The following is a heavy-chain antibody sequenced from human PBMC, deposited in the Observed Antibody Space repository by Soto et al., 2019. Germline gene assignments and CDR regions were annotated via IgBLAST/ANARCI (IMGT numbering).Heavy chain of an antibody. CDR1: GFTFDDYA. J-gene: IGHJ6*02. Sequence: EVQLVESGGGLVQPGRSLRLSCAASGFTFDDYAMHWVRQAPGKGLEWISGISWNSGSIGYADSVKGRFTISRDNAKNSLYLQMNSLRADDTALYYCAKSPYSNYAYGMDVWGQGTTVTVSS. V-gene: IGHV3-9*01. CDR2: ISWNSGSI. D-gene: IGHD4-4*01. CDR3: AKSPYSNYAYGMDV.